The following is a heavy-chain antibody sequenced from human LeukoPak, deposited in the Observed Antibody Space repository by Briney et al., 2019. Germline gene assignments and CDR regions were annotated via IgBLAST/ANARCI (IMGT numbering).Heavy chain of an antibody. CDR2: INHSGST. CDR3: ARDNVGSYYGSGGGDYGMDV. V-gene: IGHV4-34*01. Sequence: SETLFLTCAVYGGSFSGYYWSWIRQPPGKGLEWIGEINHSGSTNYNPSLKSRVTISVDTSKNQFSLKLSSVTAADTAVYYCARDNVGSYYGSGGGDYGMDVWGQGTTVTVSS. D-gene: IGHD3-10*01. J-gene: IGHJ6*02. CDR1: GGSFSGYY.